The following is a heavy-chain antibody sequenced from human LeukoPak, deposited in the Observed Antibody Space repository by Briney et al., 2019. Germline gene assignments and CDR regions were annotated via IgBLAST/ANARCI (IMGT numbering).Heavy chain of an antibody. CDR1: GGSISSSSYY. CDR2: IYYSGST. D-gene: IGHD1-26*01. J-gene: IGHJ4*02. V-gene: IGHV4-39*01. CDR3: AAESGSYISAFDY. Sequence: SETLSLTCTVSGGSISSSSYYWGWIRQPPGKGLEWIGSIYYSGSTYYNPSLKSRVTISVDTSKNQFSLKLSSVTAADTAVYYCAAESGSYISAFDYWGQGTLVTASS.